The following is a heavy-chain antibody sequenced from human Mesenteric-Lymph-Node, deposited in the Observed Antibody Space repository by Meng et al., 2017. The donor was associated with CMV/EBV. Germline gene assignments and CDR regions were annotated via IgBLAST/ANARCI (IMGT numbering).Heavy chain of an antibody. CDR2: ISSSSSYI. V-gene: IGHV3-21*01. CDR3: AREARDLLSGMDV. J-gene: IGHJ6*02. D-gene: IGHD2-15*01. Sequence: GGSLRLSCAASGFTFSSYSMNWVRQAPGKGLEWVSSISSSSSYIYYADSVKGRFTISRDNAKNSLYPQMNSLRAEDTAVYCCAREARDLLSGMDVWGQGTTVTVSS. CDR1: GFTFSSYS.